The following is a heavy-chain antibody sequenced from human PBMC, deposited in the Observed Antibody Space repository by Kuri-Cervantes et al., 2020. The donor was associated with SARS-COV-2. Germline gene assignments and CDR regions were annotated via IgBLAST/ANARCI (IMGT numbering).Heavy chain of an antibody. CDR1: GFTFSGHW. CDR3: ARDRIVGGSYYLPALFDY. V-gene: IGHV3-74*01. D-gene: IGHD1-26*01. CDR2: INPDGSYT. J-gene: IGHJ4*02. Sequence: GESLKISCAASGFTFSGHWIHWVRQAPGKGLVWVSRINPDGSYTNNADSVKGRFTLSRDNAKNMLFLQMNSLRAEDTAVYYCARDRIVGGSYYLPALFDYWGQGTLVTVSS.